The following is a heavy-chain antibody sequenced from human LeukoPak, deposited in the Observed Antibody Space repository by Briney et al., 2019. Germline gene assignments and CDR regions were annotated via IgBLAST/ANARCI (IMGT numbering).Heavy chain of an antibody. CDR1: GYSISRGYD. CDR2: IYHSGST. D-gene: IGHD3-3*01. V-gene: IGHV4-38-2*01. CDR3: ARTDFWSGYYRNFDY. Sequence: SETLSLTCAVSGYSISRGYDWGWIRQPPGKGLEWLGSIYHSGSTYYNPSLKSRVTISVDTSKNQFSLKLSSVTAADTAVYYCARTDFWSGYYRNFDYWGQGTLVTVSS. J-gene: IGHJ4*02.